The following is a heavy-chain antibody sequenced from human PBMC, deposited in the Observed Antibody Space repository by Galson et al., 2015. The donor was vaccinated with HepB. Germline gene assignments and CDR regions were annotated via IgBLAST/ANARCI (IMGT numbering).Heavy chain of an antibody. CDR3: ARGPATTPFYYYYGMDV. Sequence: SLRLSCAASGFTFSSYAMHWVRQAPGKGLEWVAVISYDGSNKYYADSVKGRFTISRDNSKNTLYLQMNSLRAEDTAVYYCARGPATTPFYYYYGMDVWGQGTTVTVSS. CDR1: GFTFSSYA. D-gene: IGHD4-11*01. J-gene: IGHJ6*02. V-gene: IGHV3-30-3*01. CDR2: ISYDGSNK.